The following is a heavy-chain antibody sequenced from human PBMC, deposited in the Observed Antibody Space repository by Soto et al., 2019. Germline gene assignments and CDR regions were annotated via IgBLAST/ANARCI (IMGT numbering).Heavy chain of an antibody. CDR2: IYHSGST. Sequence: SETLSLTCAVSGGSITSTNWWSWVRQPPGKGLEWIGEIYHSGSTNYNPSLKSRVTLSIDKSKNQISLKLSSVTAADTAMYYCANSRDVLTGYATIDNWGQGTLVTFSS. D-gene: IGHD3-9*01. CDR1: GGSITSTNW. CDR3: ANSRDVLTGYATIDN. V-gene: IGHV4-4*02. J-gene: IGHJ4*02.